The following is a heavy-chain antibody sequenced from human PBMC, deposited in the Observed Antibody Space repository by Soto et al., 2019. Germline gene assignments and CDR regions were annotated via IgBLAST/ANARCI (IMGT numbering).Heavy chain of an antibody. J-gene: IGHJ6*02. CDR3: ARETPLWISNKGLWQQRNLSYAMDV. Sequence: GGSLRLSCAASGFSFSSYNMNWVRQAPGKGLEWVSYISSSSSTIYYADSVKGRFTISRDNAKNSLYLQMNSLRDEDTAVYYCARETPLWISNKGLWQQRNLSYAMDVWGQGTTVTLSS. CDR1: GFSFSSYN. D-gene: IGHD5-12*01. CDR2: ISSSSSTI. V-gene: IGHV3-48*02.